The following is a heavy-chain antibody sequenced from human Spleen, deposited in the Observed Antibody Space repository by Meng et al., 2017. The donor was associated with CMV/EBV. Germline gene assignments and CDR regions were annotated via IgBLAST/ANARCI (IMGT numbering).Heavy chain of an antibody. J-gene: IGHJ4*02. D-gene: IGHD5-12*01. CDR2: ISYSGRT. V-gene: IGHV4-59*01. CDR1: GASINNYY. CDR3: ARALPDSGYGRWFDY. Sequence: GSLRLSCTVSGASINNYYWWSWLRQPPGRGLEWIGYISYSGRTDYNPSLESRVTISVDTSKNQFSLKLDSVTAADTAVYYCARALPDSGYGRWFDYWGQGTLVIVSS.